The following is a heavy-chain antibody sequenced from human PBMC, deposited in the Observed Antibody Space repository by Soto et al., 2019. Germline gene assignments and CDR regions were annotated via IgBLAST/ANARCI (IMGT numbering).Heavy chain of an antibody. D-gene: IGHD3-22*01. J-gene: IGHJ3*02. CDR3: GRYYYDRSDGAFDI. CDR2: ISGSGGST. Sequence: EVQLLESGGGLVQPGGSLRLSCAASGFTFSSYAMSWVRQAPGKGLEWVSAISGSGGSTYYADSVKGRFTISRDNSKNTLDLQMNSLRAEDTAGYYCGRYYYDRSDGAFDIWGQGTMVTVSS. CDR1: GFTFSSYA. V-gene: IGHV3-23*01.